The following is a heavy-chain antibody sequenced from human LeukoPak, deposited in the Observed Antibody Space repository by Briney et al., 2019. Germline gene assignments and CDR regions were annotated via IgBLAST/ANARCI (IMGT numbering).Heavy chain of an antibody. J-gene: IGHJ4*02. CDR2: ISSSGSTI. V-gene: IGHV3-11*04. CDR3: ARDRGTYCGGDCSQYYFDY. Sequence: PGGSLRLSCAASGFTFSDYYMSWIRQAPGKGLEWVSYISSSGSTIYYADSVKGRFTVSRDNAKNSLYLQMNSLRAEDTAVYYCARDRGTYCGGDCSQYYFDYWGQGTLVTVSS. CDR1: GFTFSDYY. D-gene: IGHD2-21*01.